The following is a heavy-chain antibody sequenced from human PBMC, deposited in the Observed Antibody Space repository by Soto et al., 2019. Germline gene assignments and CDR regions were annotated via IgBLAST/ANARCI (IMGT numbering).Heavy chain of an antibody. CDR1: GDSISSYY. Sequence: SETLSLTCTVSGDSISSYYWSWIRQPPGKGLEWIGYIYYSGTTNCNPSLKSRVTISVDTSKNQFSLRLSSVTAADTAVYYCARDNWNYDYWGQGTLVTVSS. CDR3: ARDNWNYDY. J-gene: IGHJ4*02. D-gene: IGHD1-7*01. V-gene: IGHV4-59*01. CDR2: IYYSGTT.